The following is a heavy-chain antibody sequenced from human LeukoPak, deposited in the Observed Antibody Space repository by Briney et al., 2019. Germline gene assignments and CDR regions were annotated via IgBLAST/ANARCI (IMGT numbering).Heavy chain of an antibody. D-gene: IGHD4-11*01. Sequence: GGSLRLSCAASGFTFSSYAMSWVRQAPGKGLEWVSAISGSGGSTYYADSVKGRFTISRDNSKNTLYLQMNSLRAEDTAVYYCAKTVWAKTTVTESASIDYWGQGTLVTVSS. V-gene: IGHV3-23*01. CDR1: GFTFSSYA. CDR2: ISGSGGST. CDR3: AKTVWAKTTVTESASIDY. J-gene: IGHJ4*02.